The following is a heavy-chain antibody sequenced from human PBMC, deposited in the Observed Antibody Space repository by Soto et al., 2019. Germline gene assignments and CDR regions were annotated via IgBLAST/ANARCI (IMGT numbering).Heavy chain of an antibody. J-gene: IGHJ4*02. CDR3: AKWPPSPKMGVTSH. D-gene: IGHD1-26*01. CDR1: GFAFSSSA. Sequence: EVQLLESGGGLAQPGGSLRISCAASGFAFSSSAMAWIRQTPGKGLQWVSAITVAGGGIYYADSVKGRFTISRDNSKKTLYLQMNSLSAEDTAQYFCAKWPPSPKMGVTSHWGQGTLVTVSS. V-gene: IGHV3-23*01. CDR2: ITVAGGGI.